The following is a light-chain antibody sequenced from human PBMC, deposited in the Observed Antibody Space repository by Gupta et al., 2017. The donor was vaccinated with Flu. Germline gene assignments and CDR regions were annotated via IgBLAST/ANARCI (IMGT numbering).Light chain of an antibody. CDR1: RSDVGGYNY. CDR3: SSYTSSTTVV. Sequence: SITISCTGTRSDVGGYNYVSWYQQHPGKAPKLIIYDVSNRPSGVSNRFSGSKSGNTASLTISGLQAEDEADYYCSSYTSSTTVVFGGGTELTVL. V-gene: IGLV2-14*03. CDR2: DVS. J-gene: IGLJ2*01.